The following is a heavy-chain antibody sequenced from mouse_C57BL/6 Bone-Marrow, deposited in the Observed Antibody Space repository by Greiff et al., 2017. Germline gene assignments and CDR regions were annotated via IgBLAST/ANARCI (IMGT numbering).Heavy chain of an antibody. J-gene: IGHJ1*03. V-gene: IGHV5-16*01. CDR2: INYDGSST. Sequence: EVQRVESEGGLVQPGSSMKLSCTASGFTFSDYYMAWVRQVPEKGLEWVANINYDGSSTYYLDSLKSRFIISRDNAKNILYLQMSSLKSEDTATYYCARALITTAFDVWGTGTTVTVSS. CDR3: ARALITTAFDV. CDR1: GFTFSDYY. D-gene: IGHD1-1*01.